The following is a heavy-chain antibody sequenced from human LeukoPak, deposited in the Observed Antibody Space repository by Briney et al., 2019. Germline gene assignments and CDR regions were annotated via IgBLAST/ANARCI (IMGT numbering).Heavy chain of an antibody. Sequence: GGSLRLSCAASGFTFSNFWLHWVRQAPGKGLEWVSRITSDGSNINYADSVQGRFTISRDNAKNPRYLQMDSLRAGETAVYYCARGGHSSFDYWGQGALVTVSS. V-gene: IGHV3-74*01. D-gene: IGHD3-16*01. CDR2: ITSDGSNI. CDR3: ARGGHSSFDY. CDR1: GFTFSNFW. J-gene: IGHJ4*02.